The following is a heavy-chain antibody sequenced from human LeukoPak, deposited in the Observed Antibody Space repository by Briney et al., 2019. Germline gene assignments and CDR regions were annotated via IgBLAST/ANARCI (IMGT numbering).Heavy chain of an antibody. J-gene: IGHJ4*02. V-gene: IGHV4-39*01. CDR3: ARRPAASEALDY. Sequence: PSETLSLTCTVSGGSISSSSYYWGWIRRPPGKGLEWIGSIYYSVSTYYNPSLKSRVTISVDTSKNQFSLKLSSVTAADTAVYYCARRPAASEALDYWGQGTLVTVSS. CDR1: GGSISSSSYY. CDR2: IYYSVST. D-gene: IGHD6-13*01.